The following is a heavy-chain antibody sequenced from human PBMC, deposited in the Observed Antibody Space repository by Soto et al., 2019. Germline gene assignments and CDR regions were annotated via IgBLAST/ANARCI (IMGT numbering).Heavy chain of an antibody. V-gene: IGHV4-39*01. CDR3: ARLPSRHLVDY. J-gene: IGHJ4*02. CDR1: GSSISSSGYY. D-gene: IGHD3-3*02. CDR2: MYYGVST. Sequence: PSETLSLTXTVSGSSISSSGYYWGWIRQPPGKGLEWIGSMYYGVSTYYNPSLKSRVTVSVDASKNQFSLNLSSVTAADTAVYYCARLPSRHLVDYWGQGTLVTVSS.